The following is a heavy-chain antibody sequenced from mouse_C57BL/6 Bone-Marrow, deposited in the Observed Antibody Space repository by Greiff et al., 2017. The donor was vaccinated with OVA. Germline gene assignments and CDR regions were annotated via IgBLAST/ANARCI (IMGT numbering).Heavy chain of an antibody. V-gene: IGHV3-8*01. CDR3: ARKPPLYGNYWYFDG. Sequence: EVKLLESGPGLAKPSQTLSLTCSVTGYSITSDYWNWTRKFPGNKLEYMGYISYSGSSYYNPSLKSRISITRDTSKNQYYLQLYSVTTEDTATYYCARKPPLYGNYWYFDGWGTGSTLTVSS. CDR2: ISYSGSS. D-gene: IGHD2-1*01. J-gene: IGHJ1*03. CDR1: GYSITSDY.